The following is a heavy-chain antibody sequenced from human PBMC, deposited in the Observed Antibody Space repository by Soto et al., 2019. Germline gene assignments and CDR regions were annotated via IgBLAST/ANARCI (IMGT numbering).Heavy chain of an antibody. D-gene: IGHD2-15*01. J-gene: IGHJ4*02. CDR1: GGTFSTSS. V-gene: IGHV1-69*01. CDR3: ARDVVRSTAGDS. CDR2: IIPIFTRT. Sequence: QLQLVQSGTEGKEPGSSVKVSCKASGGTFSTSSFVWVRQGPGQGLEWMGGIIPIFTRTNFAQKFQGRVTFSADESTRTTYMELRSLTSVDTAIYYCARDVVRSTAGDSWGQGTLVTVSS.